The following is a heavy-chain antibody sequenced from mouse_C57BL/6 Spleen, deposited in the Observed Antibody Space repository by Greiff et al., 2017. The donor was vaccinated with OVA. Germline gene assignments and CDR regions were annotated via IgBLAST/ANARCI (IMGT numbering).Heavy chain of an antibody. D-gene: IGHD1-1*01. V-gene: IGHV5-17*01. CDR3: ARPHYAYLDY. CDR1: GFTFSDYG. CDR2: ISSGSSTI. Sequence: EVQLQESGGGLVKPGGSLKLSCAASGFTFSDYGMHWVRQAPGKGLEWVAYISSGSSTIYYADTVKGRFTISRDKAKNTLLLQMTSLRCEDTAMYYCARPHYAYLDYWGQGTTLTVSS. J-gene: IGHJ2*01.